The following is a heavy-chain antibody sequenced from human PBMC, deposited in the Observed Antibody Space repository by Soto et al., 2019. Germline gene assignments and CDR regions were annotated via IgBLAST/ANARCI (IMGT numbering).Heavy chain of an antibody. CDR2: SSAYNGNT. Sequence: QVQLVQSGAEVKKPGASVKVSCKASGYTFTSYGISWVRQAPCQVLEWMGRSSAYNGNTDYAQKLQSRGTVTADTSTSTAYMELRNLRSDDRAVYYCARQGGSGTQFELWGQGNLVTVSA. CDR1: GYTFTSYG. J-gene: IGHJ5*02. V-gene: IGHV1-18*01. D-gene: IGHD3-10*01. CDR3: ARQGGSGTQFEL.